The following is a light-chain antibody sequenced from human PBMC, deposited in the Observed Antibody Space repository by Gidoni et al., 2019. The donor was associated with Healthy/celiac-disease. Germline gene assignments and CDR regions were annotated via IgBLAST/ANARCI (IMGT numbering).Light chain of an antibody. CDR3: QAWDSSAVV. V-gene: IGLV3-1*01. CDR2: KDS. J-gene: IGLJ2*01. Sequence: SYELTQPPSVSVSPGQTASIPCSGDKLGDKYACWYQQKPGQYPVLVIYKDSKRPSGIPERFSGSNSGNTATLTISGTQAMDEADYYCQAWDSSAVVFGGGTKLTVL. CDR1: KLGDKY.